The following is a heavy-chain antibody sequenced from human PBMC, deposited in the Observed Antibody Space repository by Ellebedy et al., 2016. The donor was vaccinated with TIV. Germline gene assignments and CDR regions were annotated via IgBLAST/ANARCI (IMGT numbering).Heavy chain of an antibody. CDR1: GFTFSSYW. CDR2: IKYDGSIT. D-gene: IGHD2-15*01. Sequence: PGESLKISCAASGFTFSSYWMHWVREAPGKGLVWVSRIKYDGSITTYADSVKGRFTISRDNAKNTLYLQMNSLRAEDTALYFCARDSEDAGPALDYWGQGTLVTVSS. CDR3: ARDSEDAGPALDY. J-gene: IGHJ4*02. V-gene: IGHV3-74*01.